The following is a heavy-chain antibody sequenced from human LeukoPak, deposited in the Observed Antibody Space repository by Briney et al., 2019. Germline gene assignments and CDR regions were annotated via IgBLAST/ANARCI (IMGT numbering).Heavy chain of an antibody. J-gene: IGHJ4*02. CDR3: TREQDREAAATVIGDS. Sequence: GGSLRLSCAAPGFTFSSYSMNWVRQAPGKGLEWVSSISSSSSYIYYADSVKGRFTISRDNAKNSLYLQMNSLRAEDTAVYYCTREQDREAAATVIGDSWGQGTLVTVSS. CDR1: GFTFSSYS. V-gene: IGHV3-21*01. CDR2: ISSSSSYI. D-gene: IGHD2-15*01.